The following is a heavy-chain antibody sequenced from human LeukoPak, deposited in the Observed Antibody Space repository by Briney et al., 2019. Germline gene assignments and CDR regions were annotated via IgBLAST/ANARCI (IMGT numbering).Heavy chain of an antibody. J-gene: IGHJ3*02. CDR1: GYTFTAYY. D-gene: IGHD2-2*01. CDR3: ARVLRYCSSSSCQGPKDAFDI. Sequence: ASVKVSCKASGYTFTAYYMHWVRQAPGQGLEWMGWINPNSGGTDYAQKFQGGVTMTRDTSISTAYMELSRLRSDDTAVYYCARVLRYCSSSSCQGPKDAFDIWGQGTMVTVSS. CDR2: INPNSGGT. V-gene: IGHV1-2*02.